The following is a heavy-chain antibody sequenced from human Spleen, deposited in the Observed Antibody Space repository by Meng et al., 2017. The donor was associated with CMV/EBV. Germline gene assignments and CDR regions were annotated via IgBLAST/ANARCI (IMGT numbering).Heavy chain of an antibody. V-gene: IGHV4-4*02. CDR3: ARGGGCSSSSCDLDY. CDR2: IYHSGST. D-gene: IGHD2-2*01. CDR1: GASIRGSYW. J-gene: IGHJ4*02. Sequence: HVQSQELAAGLVHPSGTLSPTCVVAGASIRGSYWWNWVRQPPGNGLEWIGDIYHSGSTNYNPSLKSRVTISVDKSKNQFSLKLSSVTAADTAMYYCARGGGCSSSSCDLDYWGQGVLVTASS.